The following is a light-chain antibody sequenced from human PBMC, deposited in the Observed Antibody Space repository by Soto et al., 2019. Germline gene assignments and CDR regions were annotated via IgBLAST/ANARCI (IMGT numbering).Light chain of an antibody. V-gene: IGKV1-27*01. J-gene: IGKJ3*01. Sequence: DIQMTQSPSSLSASVGDRVTITCRASQDINNYLAWYQQKPGKAPKLLIYAASTLPSGVPPRFSGGGSGTEFTLTISSLQPDYVATYYCQKYNNGPPATFGPGTKVGV. CDR2: AAS. CDR3: QKYNNGPPAT. CDR1: QDINNY.